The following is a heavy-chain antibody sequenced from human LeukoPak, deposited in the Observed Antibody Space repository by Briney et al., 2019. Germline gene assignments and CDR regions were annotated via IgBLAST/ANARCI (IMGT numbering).Heavy chain of an antibody. CDR1: GFTLSTYW. V-gene: IGHV3-7*03. CDR2: IKQDGSEI. Sequence: GGSLRLSCAASGFTLSTYWMSWVRQAPGKGLEWVANIKQDGSEIYNVDSVKGRFTISRDNAKNSLSLQMNSLRAEDTAVYYCARDKVVEATIFDYCGQGTLVTVSS. D-gene: IGHD1-26*01. J-gene: IGHJ4*02. CDR3: ARDKVVEATIFDY.